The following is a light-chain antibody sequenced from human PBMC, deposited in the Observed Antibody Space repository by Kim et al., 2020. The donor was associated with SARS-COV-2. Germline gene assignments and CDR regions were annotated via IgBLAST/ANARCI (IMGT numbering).Light chain of an antibody. J-gene: IGLJ3*02. CDR1: TSSFGDYNN. CDR2: EVN. V-gene: IGLV2-8*01. CDR3: SSFALSNIV. Sequence: PGPSFTVSCTGTTSSFGDYNNVAWYQLHPGTAPNLIIHEVNKRPSGVPDRFSGSKSGNTASLTVSGLQAEDEADYYCSSFALSNIVFGGGTQLTVL.